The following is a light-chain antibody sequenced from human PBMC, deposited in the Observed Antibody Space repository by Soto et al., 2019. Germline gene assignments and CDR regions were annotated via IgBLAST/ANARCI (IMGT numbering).Light chain of an antibody. CDR1: RSFSSSY. CDR2: AAS. CDR3: QQYGSSPPYT. Sequence: EIVLTQSPDTLSLSPGERATLSCRASRSFSSSYLAWYQQTPGQAPRLLIYAASSRATGIPDRFSGSGSGTYFTLTISSLEPEDSAVYYCQQYGSSPPYTFGRATKLEIK. J-gene: IGKJ2*01. V-gene: IGKV3-20*01.